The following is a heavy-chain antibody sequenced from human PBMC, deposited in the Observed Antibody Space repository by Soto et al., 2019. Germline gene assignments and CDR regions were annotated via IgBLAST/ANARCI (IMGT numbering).Heavy chain of an antibody. CDR2: IKQDGSEK. Sequence: VVSLILSCSSSVFTFSSYLISWVRQAPVNGLEWVANIKQDGSEKYYVDSVKGRFTISRDNAKNSLYLQMNSLRAEDTAVYYCAREKGYYDSSGYYIKQIDYWGQGTLVTVSS. CDR1: VFTFSSYL. V-gene: IGHV3-7*01. J-gene: IGHJ4*02. D-gene: IGHD3-22*01. CDR3: AREKGYYDSSGYYIKQIDY.